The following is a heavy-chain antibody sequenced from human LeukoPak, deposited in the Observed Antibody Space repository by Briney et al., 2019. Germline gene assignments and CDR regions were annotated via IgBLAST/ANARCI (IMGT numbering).Heavy chain of an antibody. Sequence: QPGRSLRLSCAASGFTFSSYAMHWVRQAPGKGLEWVAVISYDGSSKYYADSVKGRFTISRDNPKNTLYLQMNSLRAEDTAVYYCARDQEWELPLDYWGQGTLVTVSS. D-gene: IGHD1-26*01. V-gene: IGHV3-30-3*01. CDR1: GFTFSSYA. CDR3: ARDQEWELPLDY. CDR2: ISYDGSSK. J-gene: IGHJ4*02.